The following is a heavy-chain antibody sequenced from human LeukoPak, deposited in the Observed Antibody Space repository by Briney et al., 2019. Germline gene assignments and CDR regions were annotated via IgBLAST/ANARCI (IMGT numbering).Heavy chain of an antibody. D-gene: IGHD2-15*01. CDR2: INHSGST. CDR1: GGSFSGYY. V-gene: IGHV4-34*01. J-gene: IGHJ5*02. CDR3: ARGRFLGYCSGGSCYSMVLGIDP. Sequence: SETLSLTCAVYGGSFSGYYWSWIRQPPGKGLEWIGEINHSGSTNYNPSLKSRVTISVDTSKNQFSLKLSSVTAADTAVYYCARGRFLGYCSGGSCYSMVLGIDPWGQGTLVTVSS.